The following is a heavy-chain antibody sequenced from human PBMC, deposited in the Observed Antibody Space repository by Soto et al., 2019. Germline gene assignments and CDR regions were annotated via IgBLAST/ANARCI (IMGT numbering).Heavy chain of an antibody. CDR1: GYTFTSYV. V-gene: IGHV1-18*01. Sequence: QVQLVQSGAEVKKPGASVKVSCRASGYTFTSYVISWVRQAPGQGLEWMGWISAYNGNTNFAQKLHGRVTMTTDTSTSTAYMELRSLRSDDTAVYYCARVVATVAGPYGMDVWGQGTTVTVSS. CDR3: ARVVATVAGPYGMDV. J-gene: IGHJ6*02. CDR2: ISAYNGNT. D-gene: IGHD6-19*01.